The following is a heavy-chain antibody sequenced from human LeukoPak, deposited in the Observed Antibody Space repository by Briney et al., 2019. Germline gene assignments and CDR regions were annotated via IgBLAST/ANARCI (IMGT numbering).Heavy chain of an antibody. Sequence: GASVKVSCKASGGTFSSYAISWVRQAPGQGLEWMGWINPNSGGTNYAQKFQGRVTMTRDTSISTAYMELSRLRSDDTAVYYCARDLFGGSGSPKHWGQGTLVTVSS. CDR2: INPNSGGT. D-gene: IGHD3-10*01. J-gene: IGHJ1*01. CDR1: GGTFSSYA. V-gene: IGHV1-2*02. CDR3: ARDLFGGSGSPKH.